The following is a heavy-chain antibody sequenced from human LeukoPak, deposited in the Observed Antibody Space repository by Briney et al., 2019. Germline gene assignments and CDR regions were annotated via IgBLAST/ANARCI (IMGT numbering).Heavy chain of an antibody. Sequence: SETLSLTCTVSGGSISRYYWSWIRQPPGKGLEWIGYIYYSGSTNYNPSLKSRVTISVDTSKNQFSLKLSSVTAADTAVYYCARGFVLWFGELNSFDPWGQGTLVTVSS. CDR3: ARGFVLWFGELNSFDP. V-gene: IGHV4-59*01. J-gene: IGHJ5*02. CDR2: IYYSGST. D-gene: IGHD3-10*01. CDR1: GGSISRYY.